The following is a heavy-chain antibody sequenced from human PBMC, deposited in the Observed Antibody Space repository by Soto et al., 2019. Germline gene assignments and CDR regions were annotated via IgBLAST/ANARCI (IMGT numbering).Heavy chain of an antibody. Sequence: QVQLQESGPGLVKPSETLSLTCTVSGGSISSYYWSWIRQPPGKGLEWIGYIYYSGSTNYNPSLKSRVTISVDTSKNQVSLKLRSVTAADTAVYYCARRYGGTFDYWGQGTLVTVSS. CDR3: ARRYGGTFDY. V-gene: IGHV4-59*08. J-gene: IGHJ4*02. D-gene: IGHD2-15*01. CDR1: GGSISSYY. CDR2: IYYSGST.